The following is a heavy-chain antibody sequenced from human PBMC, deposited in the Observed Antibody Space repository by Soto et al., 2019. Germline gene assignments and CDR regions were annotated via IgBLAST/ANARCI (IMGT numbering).Heavy chain of an antibody. J-gene: IGHJ5*02. CDR1: GFSFSKYK. D-gene: IGHD3-9*01. CDR3: SRDLIYDILTEGFDP. Sequence: GGSLRLSCVASGFSFSKYKMNWVRQAPGKGLEWVSSITGDSSYTYYADSVKGRFTISRDNANNSLYLEMNSLGAEDTAMYYCSRDLIYDILTEGFDPWGQGNLVTVSS. CDR2: ITGDSSYT. V-gene: IGHV3-21*01.